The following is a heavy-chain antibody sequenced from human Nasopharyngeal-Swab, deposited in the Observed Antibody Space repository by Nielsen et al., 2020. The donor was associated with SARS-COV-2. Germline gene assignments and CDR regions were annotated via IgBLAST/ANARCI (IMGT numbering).Heavy chain of an antibody. CDR3: ARAPLFGVVIYWFDP. CDR1: GGTFSSYA. Sequence: SVKVSCKASGGTFSSYAISWVRQAPGQGLEWMGGIIPIFGTANYAQKFQGRVTITADESTSTAYMELSSLRSDDTAVYYCARAPLFGVVIYWFDPWGQGTLVTVSS. J-gene: IGHJ5*02. V-gene: IGHV1-69*13. CDR2: IIPIFGTA. D-gene: IGHD3-3*01.